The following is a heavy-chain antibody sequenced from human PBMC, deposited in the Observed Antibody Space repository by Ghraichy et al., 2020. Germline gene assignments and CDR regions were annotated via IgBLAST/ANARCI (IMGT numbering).Heavy chain of an antibody. V-gene: IGHV3-11*01. Sequence: GGSLRLSCAASGFTLSSSSMTFIRLVPGQVLEWVSSIRSSGSTIYYADSVKGRFTISRDNAKHTRYLQLNSMRSEDTAVYYCASHVWYYYGMYVWGQGSTFSVAS. CDR2: IRSSGSTI. J-gene: IGHJ6*02. CDR1: GFTLSSSS. CDR3: ASHVWYYYGMYV. D-gene: IGHD2-8*01.